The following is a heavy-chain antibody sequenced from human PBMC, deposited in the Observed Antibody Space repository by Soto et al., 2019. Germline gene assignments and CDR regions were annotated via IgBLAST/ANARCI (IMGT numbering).Heavy chain of an antibody. J-gene: IGHJ5*02. CDR1: GFSLTTSGVG. CDR2: IYWNDDQ. V-gene: IGHV2-5*01. D-gene: IGHD3-3*01. CDR3: ARSRRITMIGVVSGFDP. Sequence: QITLKESGPTLVKPTQTLTLTCTFSGFSLTTSGVGVGWIRQSPGKALEWLALIYWNDDQWYSPSLKSSLTITTDTSKNQVVLKMTNMDPVDTATYFCARSRRITMIGVVSGFDPWGQGTLVTVSS.